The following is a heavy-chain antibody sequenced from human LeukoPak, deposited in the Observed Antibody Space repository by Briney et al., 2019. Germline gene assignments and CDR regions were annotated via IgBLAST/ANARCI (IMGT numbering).Heavy chain of an antibody. CDR3: ARDQYDYVWGSYRYTPNDAFDI. Sequence: ASVKVSCKASGYTFTGYYMHWVRQAPGQGLEWIGRINPNSGGTNYAQKFQGRVTMTRDTSISTAYMELSRLRSDDTAVYYCARDQYDYVWGSYRYTPNDAFDIWGQGTMVTVSS. CDR2: INPNSGGT. V-gene: IGHV1-2*06. CDR1: GYTFTGYY. J-gene: IGHJ3*02. D-gene: IGHD3-16*02.